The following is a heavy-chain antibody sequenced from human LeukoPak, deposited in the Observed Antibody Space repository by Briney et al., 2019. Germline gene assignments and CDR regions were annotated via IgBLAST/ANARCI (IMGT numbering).Heavy chain of an antibody. CDR3: AKDVRSGWLQAFDL. J-gene: IGHJ2*01. CDR1: GFTFSSYA. D-gene: IGHD5-12*01. V-gene: IGHV3-23*01. Sequence: PGGSLRLSCAASGFTFSSYAMSWVRQAPGKGLEWVSAISGSIGSTYYADSVKGRFTISRDNSKNTLYLEMNSLRAEDTALYYCAKDVRSGWLQAFDLWGRGNLVTVSS. CDR2: ISGSIGST.